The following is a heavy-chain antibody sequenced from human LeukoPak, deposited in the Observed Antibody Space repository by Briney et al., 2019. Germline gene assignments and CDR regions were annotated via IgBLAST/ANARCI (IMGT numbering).Heavy chain of an antibody. CDR1: GDSVSSNSAT. J-gene: IGHJ4*02. Sequence: SQTLSLTCAISGDSVSSNSATWDWIRQSPSRGLEWLGRTYYRSKWYNDYAVSVKSRVTINPDISKNQFSLQLNSVTPEDTAVYYCAREGCDGYLFDYWGQGSLVIVSS. CDR2: TYYRSKWYN. V-gene: IGHV6-1*01. CDR3: AREGCDGYLFDY. D-gene: IGHD3-22*01.